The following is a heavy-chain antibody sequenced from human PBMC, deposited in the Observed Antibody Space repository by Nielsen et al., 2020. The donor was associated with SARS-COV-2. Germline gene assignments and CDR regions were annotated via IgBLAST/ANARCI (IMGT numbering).Heavy chain of an antibody. CDR2: ISSSSSYI. J-gene: IGHJ6*02. CDR1: GFTFSSYS. CDR3: ARVQAAAGPPYYYYYYGMDV. D-gene: IGHD6-13*01. Sequence: GESLKISCAASGFTFSSYSMNWVRQAPGKGLEWVSSISSSSSYIYYADSVKGRFTISRDNSKNTLYLQMNSLRAEDTAVYYCARVQAAAGPPYYYYYYGMDVWGQGTTVTVSS. V-gene: IGHV3-21*01.